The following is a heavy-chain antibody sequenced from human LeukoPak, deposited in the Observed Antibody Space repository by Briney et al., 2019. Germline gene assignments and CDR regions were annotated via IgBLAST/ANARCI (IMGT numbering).Heavy chain of an antibody. V-gene: IGHV3-23*01. CDR3: AKRGVVIRVILVGFHKEAYYFDS. CDR1: GITLSNYG. Sequence: GGSLRLSCAVSGITLSNYGMSWVRQAPGKGLEWVAGISDSGGGTNYADSVKGRCTISRDNHKNTLYLQMNSLRAEDTAVYFCAKRGVVIRVILVGFHKEAYYFDSWGQGALVTVSS. CDR2: ISDSGGGT. D-gene: IGHD3-22*01. J-gene: IGHJ4*02.